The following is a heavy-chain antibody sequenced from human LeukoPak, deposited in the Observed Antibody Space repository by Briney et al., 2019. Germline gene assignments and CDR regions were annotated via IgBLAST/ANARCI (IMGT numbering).Heavy chain of an antibody. D-gene: IGHD3-22*01. V-gene: IGHV1-69*01. CDR3: ARGFWGYCDSSGYYGY. CDR1: GGTFSSYA. Sequence: SVKVSCKASGGTFSSYAISWVRQAPGQGLEWMGGIIPIFGTANYAQKFQGRVTITADESTSTAYMELSSLRSEDTAVYYCARGFWGYCDSSGYYGYWGQGTLVTVSS. J-gene: IGHJ4*02. CDR2: IIPIFGTA.